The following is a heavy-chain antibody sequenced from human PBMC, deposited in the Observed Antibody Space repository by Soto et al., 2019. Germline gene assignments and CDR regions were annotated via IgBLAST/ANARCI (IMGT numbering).Heavy chain of an antibody. CDR3: ARGTHIVVVPAAMFGTSLGY. D-gene: IGHD2-2*01. CDR2: ISSSSSTI. V-gene: IGHV3-48*01. CDR1: GFTFSSYS. Sequence: EVQLVESGGGLVQPGGSLRLSCAASGFTFSSYSMNWVRQAPGKGLEWVSYISSSSSTIYYADSVKGRFTISRDNAKNSLYLQMNSPRAEDTAVYYCARGTHIVVVPAAMFGTSLGYWGQGTLVTVSS. J-gene: IGHJ4*02.